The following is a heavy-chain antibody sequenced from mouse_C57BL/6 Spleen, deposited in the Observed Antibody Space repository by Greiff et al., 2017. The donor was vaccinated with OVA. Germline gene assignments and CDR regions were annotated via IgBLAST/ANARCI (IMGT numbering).Heavy chain of an antibody. CDR1: DYSITSGYY. Sequence: DVKLQESGPGLVKPSQSLSLTCSFTDYSITSGYYWNWIRQFPGNKLEWMGYISYDGSNNYNPSLKNRISITRDTSKNQFFLKLNSVTTEDTATYYCARDSYSPYYYAMDYWGQGTSVTVSS. V-gene: IGHV3-6*01. D-gene: IGHD2-12*01. CDR3: ARDSYSPYYYAMDY. J-gene: IGHJ4*01. CDR2: ISYDGSN.